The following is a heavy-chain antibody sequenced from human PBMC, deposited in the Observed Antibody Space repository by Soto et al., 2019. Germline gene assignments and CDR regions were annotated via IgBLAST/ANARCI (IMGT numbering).Heavy chain of an antibody. Sequence: ASVKVSCKASGYTFTSYGISWVRQAPGQGLEWMGWISAYNGNTNYAQKLQGRVTMTTDTSTSTAYMELRSLRSDDTAVYYCARDPSLYYYDSSGYHGGHYFDYWGQGTLVTVSS. J-gene: IGHJ4*02. CDR2: ISAYNGNT. CDR1: GYTFTSYG. V-gene: IGHV1-18*04. CDR3: ARDPSLYYYDSSGYHGGHYFDY. D-gene: IGHD3-22*01.